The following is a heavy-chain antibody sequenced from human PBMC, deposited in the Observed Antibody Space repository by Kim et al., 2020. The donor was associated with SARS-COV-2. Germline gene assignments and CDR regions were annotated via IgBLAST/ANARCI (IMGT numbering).Heavy chain of an antibody. Sequence: GGSLRLSCAASGFTFSSYAMHWVRQAPGKGLEWVAVISYDGSNKYYADSVKGRFTISRDNSKNTLYRQMNSLRAEDTAVYYCARDDSPFLVDYYGSGSHSWGQGTLVTVSS. V-gene: IGHV3-30*04. CDR3: ARDDSPFLVDYYGSGSHS. D-gene: IGHD3-10*01. J-gene: IGHJ4*02. CDR1: GFTFSSYA. CDR2: ISYDGSNK.